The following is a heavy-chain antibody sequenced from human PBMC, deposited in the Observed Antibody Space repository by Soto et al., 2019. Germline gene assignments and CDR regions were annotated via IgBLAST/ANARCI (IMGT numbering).Heavy chain of an antibody. J-gene: IGHJ6*02. CDR3: ASLFFYGDYYYYGMDV. CDR2: IYYSGST. CDR1: GGSISSSSYY. Sequence: PSETLSLTCTVSGGSISSSSYYWGWIRQPPGKGLEWIGSIYYSGSTYYNPSLKSRVTISVDTSKNQFSLKLSSVTAADTAVYYCASLFFYGDYYYYGMDVWGQGTTVTVSS. V-gene: IGHV4-39*01. D-gene: IGHD4-17*01.